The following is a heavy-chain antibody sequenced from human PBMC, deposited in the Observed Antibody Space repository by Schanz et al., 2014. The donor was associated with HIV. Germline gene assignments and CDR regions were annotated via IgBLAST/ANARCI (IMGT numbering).Heavy chain of an antibody. D-gene: IGHD1-26*01. Sequence: EVQLLESGGGLVRPGESLRLSCLASGFTFNNYAMSWVRQAPGKGLEWVSYISSSSSTIYYADSVKGRFTISRDNAKNSLYLQMNSLRAEDTAVYYCARDSGSYFWGQGTLVTVSS. V-gene: IGHV3-48*01. J-gene: IGHJ4*02. CDR1: GFTFNNYA. CDR2: ISSSSSTI. CDR3: ARDSGSYF.